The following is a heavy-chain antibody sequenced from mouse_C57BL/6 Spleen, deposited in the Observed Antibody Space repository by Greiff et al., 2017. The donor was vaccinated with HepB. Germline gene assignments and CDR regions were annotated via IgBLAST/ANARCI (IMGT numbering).Heavy chain of an antibody. CDR3: ARKLDIYYGNYDAMDY. CDR2: IYPGDGDT. J-gene: IGHJ4*01. Sequence: VQLQQSGPELVKPGASVKISCKASGYAFSSSWMNWVKQRPGKGLEWIGRIYPGDGDTNYNGKFKGKATLTADKSSSTAYMQLSSLTSEDSAVYFGARKLDIYYGNYDAMDYWGQGTSVTVSS. CDR1: GYAFSSSW. D-gene: IGHD2-1*01. V-gene: IGHV1-82*01.